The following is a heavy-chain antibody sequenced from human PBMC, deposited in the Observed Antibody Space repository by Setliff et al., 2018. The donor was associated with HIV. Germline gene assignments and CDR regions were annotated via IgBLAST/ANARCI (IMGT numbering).Heavy chain of an antibody. V-gene: IGHV4-61*01. D-gene: IGHD6-6*01. CDR1: GGSINSGSYF. Sequence: SETLSLTCTVSGGSINSGSYFWSWVRQTPGKGLEWIGYIYYTGSTSYNPSFRSRVTISVDTSKNQFSLMLDSVTAADTAVYYCARSSQKGIQPLLLASWGPGTLVTVSS. J-gene: IGHJ4*02. CDR3: ARSSQKGIQPLLLAS. CDR2: IYYTGST.